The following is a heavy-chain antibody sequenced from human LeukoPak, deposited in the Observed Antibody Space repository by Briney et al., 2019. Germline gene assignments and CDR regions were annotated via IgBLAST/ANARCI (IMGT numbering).Heavy chain of an antibody. V-gene: IGHV4-39*01. CDR2: IYHSGST. D-gene: IGHD3-22*01. CDR1: GGSISSSSYY. CDR3: ARHSLGGYTNWFDP. J-gene: IGHJ5*02. Sequence: SETLSFTCTVSGGSISSSSYYWGWIRQPPGKGLEWIGSIYHSGSTYYNPSLKSRVTISVDTSKNQFSLKLSSVTAADTAVYYCARHSLGGYTNWFDPWGQGTLVTVSS.